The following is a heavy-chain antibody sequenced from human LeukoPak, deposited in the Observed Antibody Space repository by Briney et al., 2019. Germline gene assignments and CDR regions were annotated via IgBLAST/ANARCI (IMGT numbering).Heavy chain of an antibody. J-gene: IGHJ4*02. Sequence: GGSLRLSCAASGFIFSSYEMNWVRQAPGKGLEWISYISGSGSTMYYADSVKGRFTISRDNAKNSLYLQMNSLRAEDTAVYYCARDLGMTDGDYVSYFDYWGQGTLVTVSS. CDR3: ARDLGMTDGDYVSYFDY. CDR1: GFIFSSYE. D-gene: IGHD4-17*01. V-gene: IGHV3-48*03. CDR2: ISGSGSTM.